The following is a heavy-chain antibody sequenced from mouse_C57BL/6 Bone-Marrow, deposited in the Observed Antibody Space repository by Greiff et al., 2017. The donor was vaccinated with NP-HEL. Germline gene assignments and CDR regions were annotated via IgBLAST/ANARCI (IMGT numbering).Heavy chain of an antibody. CDR3: ARGGADVDDY. Sequence: QVQLQQPGAELVKPGASVKLSCKASGYTFTSYWMQWVKQRPGQGLEWIGEIDPSDSYPNYNQKFKGKATLTVDTSSSTAYMQLSSRTSEDSAVYYCARGGADVDDYWGQGTTLTVSS. J-gene: IGHJ2*01. CDR2: IDPSDSYP. CDR1: GYTFTSYW. V-gene: IGHV1-50*01.